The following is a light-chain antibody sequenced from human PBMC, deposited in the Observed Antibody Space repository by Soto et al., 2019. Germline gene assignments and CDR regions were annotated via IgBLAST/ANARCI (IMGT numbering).Light chain of an antibody. CDR1: SSDVGGYNY. V-gene: IGLV2-14*01. J-gene: IGLJ1*01. CDR2: DVS. CDR3: SSYTSGSTPV. Sequence: QSVLTQPASVSGSPGQSITISCTGTSSDVGGYNYVSLYQQHPGKAPKLMIYDVSNRPSGVSNRFSGSKSGNTASLTISGLQAEDEADYYCSSYTSGSTPVFGTGTKVTVL.